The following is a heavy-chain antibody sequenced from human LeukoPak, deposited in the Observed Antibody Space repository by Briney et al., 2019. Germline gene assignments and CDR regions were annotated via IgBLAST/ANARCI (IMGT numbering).Heavy chain of an antibody. D-gene: IGHD3-10*01. CDR1: GFTFSNAW. CDR3: TTDIYRLWFFDY. Sequence: GGSLRLSCAASGFTFSNAWMSWVRQAPGKGLEWVGRIKSKTDGGTTDYAAPAKGRFTISRDDSKNTLYLQMNSLKTEDTAVYYCTTDIYRLWFFDYWGQGTLVTVSS. V-gene: IGHV3-15*01. CDR2: IKSKTDGGTT. J-gene: IGHJ4*02.